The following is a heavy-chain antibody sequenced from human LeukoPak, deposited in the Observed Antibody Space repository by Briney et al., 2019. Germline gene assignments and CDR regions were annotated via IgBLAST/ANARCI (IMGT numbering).Heavy chain of an antibody. D-gene: IGHD2-15*01. CDR2: ISSSGSTI. CDR1: GFGFSSYE. CDR3: ARAVYSGGTRGAFDI. V-gene: IGHV3-48*03. Sequence: PGGSLRLSCAASGFGFSSYEMNWVRQAPGKGLEWVSYISSSGSTIYYADSVKGRFTISRDNAKNSLYLQMNSLRAEDTAVYYCARAVYSGGTRGAFDIWGQGTMVTVSS. J-gene: IGHJ3*02.